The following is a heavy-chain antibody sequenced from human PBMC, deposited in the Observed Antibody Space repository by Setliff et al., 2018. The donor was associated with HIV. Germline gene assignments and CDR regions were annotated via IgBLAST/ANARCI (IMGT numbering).Heavy chain of an antibody. CDR3: ARGVATNLDP. Sequence: GGSLRLSCAASGFTFSTYTMNWVRQAPGKGLEWVSYISSDSSTFIYYADSVKGRFTISRDNAKNSLYLQMNSLRAEDTAVYYCARGVATNLDPWGQGSLVTVSS. V-gene: IGHV3-21*05. CDR2: ISSDSSTFI. CDR1: GFTFSTYT. J-gene: IGHJ5*02. D-gene: IGHD5-12*01.